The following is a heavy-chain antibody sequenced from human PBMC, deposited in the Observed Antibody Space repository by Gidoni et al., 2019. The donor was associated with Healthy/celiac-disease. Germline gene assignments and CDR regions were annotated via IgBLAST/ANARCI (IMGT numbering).Heavy chain of an antibody. D-gene: IGHD3-10*01. CDR2: ISYDGSNI. J-gene: IGHJ4*02. V-gene: IGHV3-30-3*01. CDR3: ASLETYGSVSYYNYFDY. Sequence: QVQLVGSVGGVVHPGRTLSLSCATSGFPFSNYSMHWVRQAPGKWLEWVAFISYDGSNIYYADSVKGRFTISRDNSTNTLYLQMNSLRAEDTAVYYCASLETYGSVSYYNYFDYWGQGTLVTVSS. CDR1: GFPFSNYS.